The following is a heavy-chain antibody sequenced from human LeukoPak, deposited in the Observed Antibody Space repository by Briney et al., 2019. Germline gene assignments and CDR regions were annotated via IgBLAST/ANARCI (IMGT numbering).Heavy chain of an antibody. V-gene: IGHV3-11*05. CDR3: AREGSSSSWHFDY. Sequence: GECLRLSCAASGFTLSDYYMSWIRQAPGKGLEWVSYILSSSRYTNYADSVKGRFTISRDNAKNSLDLQMNSLRAEDTAVYYCAREGSSSSWHFDYWGQGTLVTVRS. J-gene: IGHJ4*02. D-gene: IGHD6-13*01. CDR2: ILSSSRYT. CDR1: GFTLSDYY.